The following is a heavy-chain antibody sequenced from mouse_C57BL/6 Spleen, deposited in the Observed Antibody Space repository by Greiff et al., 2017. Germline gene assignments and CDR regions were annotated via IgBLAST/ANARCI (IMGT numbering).Heavy chain of an antibody. CDR2: ISDGGSYT. Sequence: EVQVVESGGGLVKPGGSLKLSCAASGFTFSSYAMSWVRQTPEQRLEWVATISDGGSYTYYPDNVKGRFTISRDNAKNNLYLQMSHLKSEDTAMYYCARPETAQAAWFAYWGQGTLVTVSA. V-gene: IGHV5-4*01. J-gene: IGHJ3*01. CDR3: ARPETAQAAWFAY. CDR1: GFTFSSYA. D-gene: IGHD3-2*02.